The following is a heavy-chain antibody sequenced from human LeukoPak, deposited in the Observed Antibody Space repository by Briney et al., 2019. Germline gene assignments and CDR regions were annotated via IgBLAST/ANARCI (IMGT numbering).Heavy chain of an antibody. CDR2: ITGSGGST. D-gene: IGHD5-24*01. CDR3: AKTIDGYWPQFDV. V-gene: IGHV3-23*01. Sequence: GGSLRLSCTASGVIFSSHAMSWVRQAPGKGPEWVSGITGSGGSTYYAESVKGRFTISRDNSKNTLYLQMNSLRADDTAVYYCAKTIDGYWPQFDVWGQGTLVTVSS. J-gene: IGHJ4*02. CDR1: GVIFSSHA.